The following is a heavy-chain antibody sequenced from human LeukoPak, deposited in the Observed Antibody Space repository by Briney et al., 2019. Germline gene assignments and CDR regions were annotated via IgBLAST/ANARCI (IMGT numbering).Heavy chain of an antibody. J-gene: IGHJ4*02. CDR1: GYTFSGYY. V-gene: IGHV1-2*02. Sequence: ASVKVSCKASGYTFSGYYMQWVRQAPGQGLEWMGWSNPNSGGTNYAQKFQGRITLTRDTSISTVYMELRGLNSDDTAVYYCARGRHCSGGSCYLDYWGQGTLLTVSS. D-gene: IGHD2-15*01. CDR3: ARGRHCSGGSCYLDY. CDR2: SNPNSGGT.